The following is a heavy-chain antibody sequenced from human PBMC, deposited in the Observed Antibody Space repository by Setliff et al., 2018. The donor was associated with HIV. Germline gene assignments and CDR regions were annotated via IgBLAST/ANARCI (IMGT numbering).Heavy chain of an antibody. J-gene: IGHJ3*02. CDR3: ARRWGDILTGPDAFDI. Sequence: KPSETLSLTCTVSGDSFSSNYNHWGWIRQPPGKGLEWIGNIKYGGTTYYNPSLKSRVSISIDTSKNHFSLKLRSLTAADTAVYYCARRWGDILTGPDAFDIWGQGTMVTV. CDR2: IKYGGTT. CDR1: GDSFSSNYNH. D-gene: IGHD3-9*01. V-gene: IGHV4-39*02.